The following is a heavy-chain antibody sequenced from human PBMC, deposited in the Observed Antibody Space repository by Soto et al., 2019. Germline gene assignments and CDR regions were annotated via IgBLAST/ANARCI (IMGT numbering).Heavy chain of an antibody. CDR1: GLSMSSGGCR. D-gene: IGHD6-13*01. J-gene: IGHJ4*02. Sequence: SETLSLTCTVSGLSMSSGGCRWNWIRQHPGKALEWIGNIYYSGSPYYNPSLKSRVTISVDTSKNQFSLELNSLTAADTAVYYCASWAAAAGRLDYWGQGTLVTVSS. CDR2: IYYSGSP. CDR3: ASWAAAAGRLDY. V-gene: IGHV4-31*03.